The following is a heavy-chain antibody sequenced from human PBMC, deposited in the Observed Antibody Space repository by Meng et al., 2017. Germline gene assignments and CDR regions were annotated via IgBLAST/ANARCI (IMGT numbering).Heavy chain of an antibody. Sequence: ASVKVSCKASGYTFTSYYMHWVRHAPGQGLEWMGIINPSGGSTSYAQKFQGRVTMTRDTSTSTVDMEQSSLRSEDKAVYYCARFIGVTFGGVIVAFDIWGQGTMVTVSS. CDR1: GYTFTSYY. J-gene: IGHJ3*02. CDR2: INPSGGST. D-gene: IGHD3-16*01. V-gene: IGHV1-46*01. CDR3: ARFIGVTFGGVIVAFDI.